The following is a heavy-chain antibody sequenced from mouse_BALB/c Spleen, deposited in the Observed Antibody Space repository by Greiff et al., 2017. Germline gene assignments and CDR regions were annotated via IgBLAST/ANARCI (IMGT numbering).Heavy chain of an antibody. CDR3: EMEEVRRGRHIDY. D-gene: IGHD2-14*01. CDR1: GFTFSSYA. V-gene: IGHV5-6-5*01. J-gene: IGHJ3*01. CDR2: ISSGGST. Sequence: DVKLVESGGGLVKPGGSLKLSCAASGFTFSSYAMSWVRQTPEKRLEWVASISSGGSTYYPDSVKGRFTISRDNARNIRYLQMSSLRSEDTSMYYCEMEEVRRGRHIDYWGQGTLDTVSA.